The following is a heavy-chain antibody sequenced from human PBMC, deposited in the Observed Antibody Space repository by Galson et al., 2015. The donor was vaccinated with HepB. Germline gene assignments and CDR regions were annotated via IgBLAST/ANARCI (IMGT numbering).Heavy chain of an antibody. D-gene: IGHD6-13*01. CDR1: GFSFSSYE. J-gene: IGHJ3*02. CDR3: AREGGAAGLNDAFDI. CDR2: ITGGGSIL. V-gene: IGHV3-48*03. Sequence: SLRLSCAASGFSFSSYEMNWVRQAPGKGLEWVSYITGGGSILYHADSVKGRFTISRDNAKNSLFLQMNSLRTEDTAIYYCAREGGAAGLNDAFDIWGQGTVVTVSS.